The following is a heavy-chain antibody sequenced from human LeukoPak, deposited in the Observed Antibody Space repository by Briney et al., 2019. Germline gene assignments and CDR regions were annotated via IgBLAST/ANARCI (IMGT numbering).Heavy chain of an antibody. D-gene: IGHD2-2*01. CDR2: INPNSGGT. V-gene: IGHV1-2*02. J-gene: IGHJ4*02. CDR3: ARGLCSSTSGYGSMTTYYFDY. Sequence: ASVKVSCKASGYTFTGYYMHWVRQAPGQGLEWMGWINPNSGGTNYAQKFQGRVTMTRDTSISTAYMGLSRLRSDDTAVYYCARGLCSSTSGYGSMTTYYFDYWGQGTLVTVSS. CDR1: GYTFTGYY.